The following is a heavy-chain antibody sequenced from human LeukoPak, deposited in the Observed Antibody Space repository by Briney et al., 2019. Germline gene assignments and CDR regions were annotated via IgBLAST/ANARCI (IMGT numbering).Heavy chain of an antibody. CDR2: ISGSGGGT. V-gene: IGHV3-23*01. J-gene: IGHJ6*03. D-gene: IGHD1-26*01. CDR3: AKNRGAGSHYYYHMNV. CDR1: GFTFSTYA. Sequence: PGGSLRLSCAASGFTFSTYAMSWVRQAARKGLEWVSLISGSGGGTYYADSVKGRFTISRDNSKNTLYLQLNSLRVEDTAVYYCAKNRGAGSHYYYHMNVWGKGTTVTVSS.